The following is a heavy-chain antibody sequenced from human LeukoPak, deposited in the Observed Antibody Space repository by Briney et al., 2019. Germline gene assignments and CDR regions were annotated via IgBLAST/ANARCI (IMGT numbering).Heavy chain of an antibody. J-gene: IGHJ6*02. Sequence: PGGSLRLSCAGSGFTFSSHSINWVRQAPGKGLEWVSSISSSSSFRYYADSVRGRFTISRDNAKNSVYLQMNSLRAEDTAVYYCVRYRSGRMDVWGQGTTVIVSS. D-gene: IGHD6-19*01. V-gene: IGHV3-21*01. CDR2: ISSSSSFR. CDR1: GFTFSSHS. CDR3: VRYRSGRMDV.